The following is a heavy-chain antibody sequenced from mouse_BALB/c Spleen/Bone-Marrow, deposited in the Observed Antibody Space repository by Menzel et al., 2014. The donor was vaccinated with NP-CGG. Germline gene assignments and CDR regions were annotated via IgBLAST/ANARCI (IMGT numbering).Heavy chain of an antibody. CDR1: GYIFTSYW. J-gene: IGHJ4*01. Sequence: QVQLQQSGAELARPGASVKLSCKASGYIFTSYWMQWVKQRPGQGLEWIGAIYPGDGDTRYTQKFKGKATLTADKSSSTAYMQRSSLASEDSAVYYCERSEGNYAMDYWGQGTSVTVSS. CDR3: ERSEGNYAMDY. CDR2: IYPGDGDT. V-gene: IGHV1-87*01.